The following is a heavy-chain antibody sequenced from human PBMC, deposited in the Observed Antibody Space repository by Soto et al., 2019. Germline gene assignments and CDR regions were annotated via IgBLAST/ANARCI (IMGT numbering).Heavy chain of an antibody. Sequence: SETLSLTCTVSGGSISSGGYYWSWIRQHPGKGLEWIGYIYYGGSTYYNPSLKSRATISGDTSKNQFSLKLSSVTAADTAVYYCARGGYYYENSGQNAYDYWGQGVLVTVYS. D-gene: IGHD3-22*01. J-gene: IGHJ4*01. CDR2: IYYGGST. V-gene: IGHV4-31*03. CDR1: GGSISSGGYY. CDR3: ARGGYYYENSGQNAYDY.